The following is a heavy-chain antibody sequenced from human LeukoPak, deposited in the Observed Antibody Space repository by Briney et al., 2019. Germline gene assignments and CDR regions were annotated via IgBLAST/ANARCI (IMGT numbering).Heavy chain of an antibody. CDR2: FYYSGST. CDR1: GGSISSYY. D-gene: IGHD1-26*01. Sequence: SETLSLTCTVSGGSISSYYWTWIRQPPGKGLEWIGYFYYSGSTSFNPSLKSRVTISVDTSKDQFSLKLSSVTAADTAVYYCARGDKSGNYGYYFDYWGQGTLVTVSS. J-gene: IGHJ4*02. V-gene: IGHV4-59*01. CDR3: ARGDKSGNYGYYFDY.